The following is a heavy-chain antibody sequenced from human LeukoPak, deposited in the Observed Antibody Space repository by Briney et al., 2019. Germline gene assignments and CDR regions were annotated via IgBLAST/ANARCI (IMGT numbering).Heavy chain of an antibody. Sequence: GGSLRLSCAASGFTFSSYAMSGVRQAPGKGMDWVSTISGSGGGTYYADSVRGRFTISRDNSKNTLYLQMNNLRAEDTAVYYCARREFYYASYGMDVWGHGTSVTVSS. CDR3: ARREFYYASYGMDV. CDR2: ISGSGGGT. CDR1: GFTFSSYA. D-gene: IGHD3-10*01. V-gene: IGHV3-23*01. J-gene: IGHJ6*02.